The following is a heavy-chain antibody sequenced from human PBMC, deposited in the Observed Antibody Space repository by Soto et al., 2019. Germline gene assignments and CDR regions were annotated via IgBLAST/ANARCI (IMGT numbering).Heavy chain of an antibody. D-gene: IGHD3-22*01. J-gene: IGHJ4*02. CDR3: TCYYDSSGYLPFVY. CDR1: GFTFSGSA. Sequence: EVQLVESGGGLVQPGGSLKLSCVASGFTFSGSAMHWVRQASGKGLEWVGRIRSKTNSYATAYGASVKGRFTISRDDSKNTADLQMNSLKTEDTAVYYCTCYYDSSGYLPFVYWGQGTLVTVSS. V-gene: IGHV3-73*01. CDR2: IRSKTNSYAT.